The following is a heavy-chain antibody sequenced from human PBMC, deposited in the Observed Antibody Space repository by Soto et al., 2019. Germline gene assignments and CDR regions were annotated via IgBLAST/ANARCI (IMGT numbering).Heavy chain of an antibody. Sequence: EGSLRLSCAASGFTFSSYAMSWVRQAPGKGLEWVSPISGSGGSTNYADSVKGRFTISRDNSKNTLYLQMNSLRAEATAVYYCAKTYYYDSSGYCQRGCLYYFDYWGQGALVTVSS. V-gene: IGHV3-23*01. CDR1: GFTFSSYA. CDR3: AKTYYYDSSGYCQRGCLYYFDY. J-gene: IGHJ4*02. D-gene: IGHD3-22*01. CDR2: ISGSGGST.